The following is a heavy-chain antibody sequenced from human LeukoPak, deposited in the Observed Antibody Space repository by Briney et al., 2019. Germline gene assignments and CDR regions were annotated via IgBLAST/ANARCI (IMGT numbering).Heavy chain of an antibody. CDR1: GGSISSYY. D-gene: IGHD3-10*01. CDR2: IYYSGST. V-gene: IGHV4-59*01. CDR3: ARVDLFYYGSGSYDRWYFDL. J-gene: IGHJ2*01. Sequence: SETLSLTGTVSGGSISSYYWSWIRQPPGKGLEWIGYIYYSGSTNYNPSLKSRVTISVDTSKNQFSLKLSSVTAADTAVYYCARVDLFYYGSGSYDRWYFDLWGRGTLVTVSS.